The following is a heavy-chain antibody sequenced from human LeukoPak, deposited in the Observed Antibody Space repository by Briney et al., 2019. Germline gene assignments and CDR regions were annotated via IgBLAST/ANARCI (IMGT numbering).Heavy chain of an antibody. V-gene: IGHV1-2*06. CDR3: ARDSTQRYYYDSSGYYYGVDY. Sequence: EASVKVSCKASGYTFTGYYMHWVRQAPGQGLECMGRINPNSGGTNYAQKFQGRVTMTRDTSISTAYMELSRLRSDDTAVYYCARDSTQRYYYDSSGYYYGVDYWGQGTLVTVSS. J-gene: IGHJ4*02. D-gene: IGHD3-22*01. CDR1: GYTFTGYY. CDR2: INPNSGGT.